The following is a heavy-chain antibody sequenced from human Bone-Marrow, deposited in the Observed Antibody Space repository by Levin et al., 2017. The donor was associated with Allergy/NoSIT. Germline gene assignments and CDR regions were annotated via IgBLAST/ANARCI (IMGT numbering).Heavy chain of an antibody. V-gene: IGHV4-31*03. CDR1: GGSVTSGAYY. J-gene: IGHJ3*02. D-gene: IGHD2-15*01. CDR3: ARDGGGKYLALDI. CDR2: IDYSGHT. Sequence: SETLSLTCTVSGGSVTSGAYYWTWIRQHSVKGLEWIGHIDYSGHTFYNPSLKSRITISADKSKSQFSLNLTSVTAADTAVYYCARDGGGKYLALDIWGQGTMVTVSS.